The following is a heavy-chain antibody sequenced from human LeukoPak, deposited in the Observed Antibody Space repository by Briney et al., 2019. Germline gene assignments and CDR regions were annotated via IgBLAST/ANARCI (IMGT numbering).Heavy chain of an antibody. CDR1: GYTLTELS. CDR3: ATDSYYDSSGYYYYAFDI. J-gene: IGHJ3*02. D-gene: IGHD3-22*01. V-gene: IGHV1-24*01. CDR2: FDPEDGET. Sequence: ASVKVSCKVSGYTLTELSMHWVRQAPGKGLEWMGGFDPEDGETIYAQKFQGRVTMTEDTSTDTAYMELSSLRSEDTAVYYCATDSYYDSSGYYYYAFDIWGQGTMVTVSS.